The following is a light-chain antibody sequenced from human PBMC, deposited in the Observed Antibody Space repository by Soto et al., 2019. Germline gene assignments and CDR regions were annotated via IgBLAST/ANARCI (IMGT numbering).Light chain of an antibody. CDR2: DNN. CDR1: SSNIGNNY. J-gene: IGLJ2*01. CDR3: GTWDSSLSSVV. V-gene: IGLV1-51*01. Sequence: QSVLTQPPSVSAAPGQKVTISCSGSSSNIGNNYVSWYQQLPGTAPKLLIYDNNERPSGIPDRFSGSKSGTSATLGITGLQTGDEADYYCGTWDSSLSSVVFGGGNKVTVL.